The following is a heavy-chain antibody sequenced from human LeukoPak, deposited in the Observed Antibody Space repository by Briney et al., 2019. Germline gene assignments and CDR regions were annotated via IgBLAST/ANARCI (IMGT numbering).Heavy chain of an antibody. V-gene: IGHV1-2*06. D-gene: IGHD3-22*01. CDR2: INPNSGGT. CDR1: GYTFTGYY. CDR3: ASTMIVVVNAFDI. J-gene: IGHJ3*02. Sequence: ASVKVSCKASGYTFTGYYMHWVRRAPGQGLEWMGRINPNSGGTNYAQKFQGRVTMTRDTSISTAYMELSRLRSDDTAVYYCASTMIVVVNAFDIWGQGTMVTVSS.